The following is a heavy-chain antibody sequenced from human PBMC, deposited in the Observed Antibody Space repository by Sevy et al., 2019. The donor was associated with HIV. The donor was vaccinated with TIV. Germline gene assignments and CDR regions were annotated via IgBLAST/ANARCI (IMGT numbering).Heavy chain of an antibody. J-gene: IGHJ4*01. V-gene: IGHV3-11*01. D-gene: IGHD5-18*01. CDR1: EFTFSDYY. CDR3: ARVRYTYGSYYFDY. CDR2: ISSRGSTI. Sequence: GGSLRLSCAASEFTFSDYYISWIRQAPGKGLEWVTYISSRGSTIYYADSVKGRFTISRDNAKNSLYLQMNSLRAEDTAVYYCARVRYTYGSYYFDYWGHGTLVTVSS.